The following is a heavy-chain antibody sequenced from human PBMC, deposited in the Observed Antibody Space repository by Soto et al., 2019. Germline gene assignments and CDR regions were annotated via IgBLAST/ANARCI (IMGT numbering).Heavy chain of an antibody. CDR1: GGSLSGYY. V-gene: IGHV4-34*01. D-gene: IGHD5-12*01. J-gene: IGHJ4*02. Sequence: QVQLQQWGAGLLKPSETLSLTCAVYGGSLSGYYWSWIRQPPGKGLEWIGEIKDGGLTNYSPSLKSRATISVDTPKHQFSLKLHSVTAADTAVYYCARGQEGVVATHWDQGTLVAVSS. CDR2: IKDGGLT. CDR3: ARGQEGVVATH.